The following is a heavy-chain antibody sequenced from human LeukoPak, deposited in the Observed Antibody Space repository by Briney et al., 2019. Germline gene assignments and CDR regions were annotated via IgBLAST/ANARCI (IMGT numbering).Heavy chain of an antibody. CDR3: ARDRRYYYDSSGFDY. J-gene: IGHJ4*02. V-gene: IGHV3-11*01. D-gene: IGHD3-22*01. CDR2: ISSSGSTI. CDR1: GFTFSDYY. Sequence: PGGSLRLSCAASGFTFSDYYMSWIRQAPGKGLEWVSYISSSGSTIYYADSVKGRFTISRDNAKNSLYLQMNSLRAEDTAMYYCARDRRYYYDSSGFDYWGQGTLVTVSS.